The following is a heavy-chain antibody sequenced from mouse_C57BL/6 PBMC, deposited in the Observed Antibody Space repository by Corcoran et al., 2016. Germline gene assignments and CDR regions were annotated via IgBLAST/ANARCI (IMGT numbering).Heavy chain of an antibody. CDR3: ARGRYFDY. J-gene: IGHJ2*01. V-gene: IGHV9-3*01. Sequence: QIQLVQSGPELKKPGETVKISCKASGYTFTTYGMSWVKQAPGKGLKWMGWINPYSGVPTYADDFKGRFAFSLETSASTAYLQINNLKNEDTATYFCARGRYFDYWGQGTTLTVSS. CDR1: GYTFTTYG. CDR2: INPYSGVP.